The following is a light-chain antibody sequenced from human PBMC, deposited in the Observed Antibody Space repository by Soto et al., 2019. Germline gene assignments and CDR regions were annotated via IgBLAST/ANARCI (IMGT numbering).Light chain of an antibody. Sequence: EIVLTQSPGSLSLSAGERATLSCRASQSVGSVYLAWYQQKPGQAPRLLIYGASTRATGIPDRFSGSGSGTDFTLTISRLEPEDFAVYYCQQYGSSPRKFGQGTQVEIK. CDR1: QSVGSVY. CDR3: QQYGSSPRK. CDR2: GAS. V-gene: IGKV3-20*01. J-gene: IGKJ1*01.